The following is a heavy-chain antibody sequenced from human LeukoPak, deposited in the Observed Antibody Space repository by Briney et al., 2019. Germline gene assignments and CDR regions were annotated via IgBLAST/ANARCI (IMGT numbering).Heavy chain of an antibody. J-gene: IGHJ3*02. CDR2: IIPIFGTA. V-gene: IGHV1-69*13. D-gene: IGHD2-21*02. CDR1: GGTFSSYA. Sequence: SVKVSCKASGGTFSSYAISWVRQAPGQGLEWMGGIIPIFGTANYAQKFQGRVTITADESTSTAYMELSSLRSEDTAVYYCARDWAYCGGHCPRGAFDIWGPGTMVTVSS. CDR3: ARDWAYCGGHCPRGAFDI.